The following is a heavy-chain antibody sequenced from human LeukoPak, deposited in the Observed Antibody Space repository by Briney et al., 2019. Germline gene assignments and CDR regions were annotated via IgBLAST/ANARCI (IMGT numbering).Heavy chain of an antibody. V-gene: IGHV3-53*04. D-gene: IGHD3-10*01. CDR2: IYPGDST. Sequence: GGSLRLSCAASGFTVSNNYMTWVRQAPGKGLDWVSIIYPGDSTFYADSVKGRFSISRHNSKNTLYLQMSSLRTEDTAIYYCARGNYGRSGFDYWGQGTLVTVSS. J-gene: IGHJ4*02. CDR3: ARGNYGRSGFDY. CDR1: GFTVSNNY.